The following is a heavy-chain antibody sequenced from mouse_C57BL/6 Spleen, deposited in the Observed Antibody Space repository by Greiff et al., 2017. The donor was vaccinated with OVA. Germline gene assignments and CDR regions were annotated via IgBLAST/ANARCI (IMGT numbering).Heavy chain of an antibody. CDR2: ISDGGSYT. Sequence: EVQGVESGGGLVKPGGSLKLSCAASGFTFSSYAMSWVRQTPEKRLEWVATISDGGSYTYYPDNVKGRFTISRDNAKNNLYLQMSHLKSEDTAMYYCARDREPRYGSSYGWYFDVWGTGTTVTVSS. D-gene: IGHD1-1*01. J-gene: IGHJ1*03. V-gene: IGHV5-4*01. CDR3: ARDREPRYGSSYGWYFDV. CDR1: GFTFSSYA.